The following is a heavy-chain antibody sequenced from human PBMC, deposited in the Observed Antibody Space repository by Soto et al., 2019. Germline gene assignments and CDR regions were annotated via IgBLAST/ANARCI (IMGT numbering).Heavy chain of an antibody. CDR2: IDPSDSYT. CDR1: GYSFTSYC. J-gene: IGHJ6*02. V-gene: IGHV5-10-1*01. CDR3: ASRYCRSTSCSLSYGMDV. Sequence: LGESLKISSKGSGYSFTSYCISWVRQMPGKGLAWMGRIDPSDSYTNYSPSFQGHVTISADKSISTAYLQWSSLKASDTAMYYCASRYCRSTSCSLSYGMDVWGQGTTVTVSS. D-gene: IGHD2-2*01.